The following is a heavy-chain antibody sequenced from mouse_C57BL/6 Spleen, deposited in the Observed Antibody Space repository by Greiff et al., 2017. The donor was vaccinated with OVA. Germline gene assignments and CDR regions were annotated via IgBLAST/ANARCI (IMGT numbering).Heavy chain of an antibody. CDR1: GYSITSGYY. CDR3: ARVYDY. J-gene: IGHJ4*01. CDR2: ISYDGSN. Sequence: EVKLMESGPGLVKPSQSLSLTCSVTGYSITSGYYWNWIRQFPGNKLEWMGYISYDGSNNYNPSLKNRISITRDTSKNQFFLKLNSVTTEDTATYYCARVYDYWGQGTSVTVSS. V-gene: IGHV3-6*01.